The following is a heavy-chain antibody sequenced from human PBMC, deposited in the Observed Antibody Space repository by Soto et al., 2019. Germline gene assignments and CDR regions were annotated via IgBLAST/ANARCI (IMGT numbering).Heavy chain of an antibody. CDR1: GLTLSNYW. CDR2: INSDGITT. CDR3: AKVKGRSGARGDPLDL. V-gene: IGHV3-74*02. J-gene: IGHJ5*02. D-gene: IGHD2-15*01. Sequence: EVQLVESGGGPVQAGGSLRLSCAASGLTLSNYWMQWFRQGPGKGLVWVAHINSDGITTKYAESVKGRFTISRDDAKNMLYLQMNSLRHADTSVYYCAKVKGRSGARGDPLDLWGQGILVTVSS.